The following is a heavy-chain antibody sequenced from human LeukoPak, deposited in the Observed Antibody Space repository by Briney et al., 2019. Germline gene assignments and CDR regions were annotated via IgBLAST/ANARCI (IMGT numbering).Heavy chain of an antibody. CDR3: ARGEGPWDILTDYYKNTFFDY. D-gene: IGHD3-9*01. CDR2: IYYSGST. J-gene: IGHJ4*02. CDR1: GGSISSSSYY. V-gene: IGHV4-39*01. Sequence: SETLSLTCTVSGGSISSSSYYWGWIRRPPGKGLEWIGSIYYSGSTYYNPSLKSRVTISVDTSKNQFSLKLSSVTAADTAVYYCARGEGPWDILTDYYKNTFFDYWGQGTLVTVSS.